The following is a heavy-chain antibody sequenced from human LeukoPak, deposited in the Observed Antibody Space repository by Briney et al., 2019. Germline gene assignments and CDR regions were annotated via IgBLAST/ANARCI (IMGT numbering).Heavy chain of an antibody. Sequence: ASVKLSCKASGYTFTGYYMHWVRQAPGQGLEWMGWINPNSGGTNYAQKFQGRVTMTRDTSISAAYMELSRLRSDDTAVYYCARAVSYIAVAGTNGYWGQGTLVTVSS. J-gene: IGHJ4*02. V-gene: IGHV1-2*02. CDR2: INPNSGGT. CDR1: GYTFTGYY. D-gene: IGHD6-19*01. CDR3: ARAVSYIAVAGTNGY.